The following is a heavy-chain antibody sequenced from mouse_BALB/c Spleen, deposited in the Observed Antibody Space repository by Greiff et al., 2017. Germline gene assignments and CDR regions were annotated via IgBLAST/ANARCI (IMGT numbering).Heavy chain of an antibody. CDR1: GFTFSSYA. J-gene: IGHJ4*01. CDR3: ARGRSHDAAMDY. D-gene: IGHD2-12*01. Sequence: DVQLVESGGGLVKPGGSLKLSCAASGFTFSSYAMSWVRQTPEKRLEWVASISSGGSTYYPDSVKGRFTISRDNARNILYLQMSSLRSEDTAMYYCARGRSHDAAMDYWGQGTSVTVSS. CDR2: ISSGGST. V-gene: IGHV5-6-5*01.